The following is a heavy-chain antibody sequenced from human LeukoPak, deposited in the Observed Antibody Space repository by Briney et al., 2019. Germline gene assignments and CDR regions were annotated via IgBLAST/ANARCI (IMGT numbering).Heavy chain of an antibody. D-gene: IGHD2-15*01. V-gene: IGHV1-18*01. J-gene: IGHJ6*02. Sequence: GASVKVSCKASGYTFTSHGISWVRQAPGQGLEWMGWISAYNGNTNYAQKLQGRVTMTTDTSTSTAYMELRSLRSDDTAVYYCARDPPRIVVVVAATNYYGMDVWGQGTTVTVSS. CDR3: ARDPPRIVVVVAATNYYGMDV. CDR1: GYTFTSHG. CDR2: ISAYNGNT.